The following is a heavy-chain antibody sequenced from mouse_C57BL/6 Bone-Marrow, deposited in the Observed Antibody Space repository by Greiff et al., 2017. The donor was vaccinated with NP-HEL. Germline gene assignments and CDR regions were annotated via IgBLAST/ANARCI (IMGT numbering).Heavy chain of an antibody. CDR1: GFTFTDYY. CDR3: ARYMRRIYYSNYLFMDY. CDR2: IRNKANGYTT. D-gene: IGHD2-5*01. V-gene: IGHV7-3*01. J-gene: IGHJ4*01. Sequence: EVQLVESGGGLVQPGGSLSLSCAASGFTFTDYYMSWVRQPPGKALEWLGFIRNKANGYTTEYSASVKGRFTISRDNSQSILYLQMNALRAEDSATYYCARYMRRIYYSNYLFMDYWGQGTSVTVSS.